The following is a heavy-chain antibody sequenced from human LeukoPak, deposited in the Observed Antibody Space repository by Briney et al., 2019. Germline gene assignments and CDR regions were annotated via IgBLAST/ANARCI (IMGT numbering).Heavy chain of an antibody. CDR2: IHTSGST. CDR3: ARDTAAAGPFDY. V-gene: IGHV4-4*07. Sequence: SETLSLTCNVSGVSISSYYWSWIRQPAGKGLEWIGRIHTSGSTNYNPSLKSRVTMSVDTSKNQFSLKLSSVTAADTAVYYCARDTAAAGPFDYWGQGTLVTVSS. CDR1: GVSISSYY. J-gene: IGHJ4*02. D-gene: IGHD6-13*01.